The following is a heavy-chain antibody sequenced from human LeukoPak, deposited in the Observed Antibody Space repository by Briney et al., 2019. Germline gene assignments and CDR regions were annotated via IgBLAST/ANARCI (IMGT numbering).Heavy chain of an antibody. CDR3: AIKSGWYTSVDY. Sequence: GASVKVSCKASGGTFSSYAISWVRQAPGQGLEWMGRIIPILGIANYAQKLQGRVTITADKSTSTAYMELSSLRSEDTAVYYCAIKSGWYTSVDYWGQGTLVTVSS. D-gene: IGHD6-19*01. CDR1: GGTFSSYA. CDR2: IIPILGIA. V-gene: IGHV1-69*04. J-gene: IGHJ4*02.